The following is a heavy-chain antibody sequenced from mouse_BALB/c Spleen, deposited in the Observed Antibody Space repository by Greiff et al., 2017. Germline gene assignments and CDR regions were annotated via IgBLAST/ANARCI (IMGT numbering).Heavy chain of an antibody. V-gene: IGHV3-6*02. CDR3: ARGLIYDGYYLYYFDY. D-gene: IGHD2-3*01. Sequence: EVQLQESGPGLVKPSQSLSLTCSVTGYSITSGYYWNWIRQFPGNKLEWMGYISYDGSNNYNPSLKNRISITRDTSKNQFFLKLNSVTTEDTATYYCARGLIYDGYYLYYFDYWGQGTTLTVSS. CDR1: GYSITSGYY. CDR2: ISYDGSN. J-gene: IGHJ2*01.